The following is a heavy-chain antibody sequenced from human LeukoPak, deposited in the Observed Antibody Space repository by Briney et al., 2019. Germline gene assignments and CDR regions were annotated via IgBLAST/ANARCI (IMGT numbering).Heavy chain of an antibody. CDR2: ISGSGGST. V-gene: IGHV3-23*01. CDR3: AKDRSPLLLFGELAT. D-gene: IGHD3-10*01. CDR1: GFTFSRYA. Sequence: PGGSLRLSCAASGFTFSRYAMSWVRQAPGQEREWVSAISGSGGSTYYAASGKGRFTTSRDNSKNTLYPQMSSLRAEDTAVYYCAKDRSPLLLFGELATWGQGTLVTVSS. J-gene: IGHJ5*02.